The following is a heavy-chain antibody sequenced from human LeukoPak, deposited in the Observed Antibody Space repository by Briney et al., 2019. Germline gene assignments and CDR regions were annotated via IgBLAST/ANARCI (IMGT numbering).Heavy chain of an antibody. CDR3: ARDSGSGGSCDY. V-gene: IGHV3-21*05. D-gene: IGHD2-15*01. CDR1: GFTFSSYS. J-gene: IGHJ4*02. Sequence: KSGGSLRLSCAASGFTFSSYSMKWVRQAPGKGLEWVSHIDGGSSDIYYADSVRGRFTISRDNARNSLYLQMNSLRAEDTGVYYCARDSGSGGSCDYWGQGTLVTVSS. CDR2: IDGGSSDI.